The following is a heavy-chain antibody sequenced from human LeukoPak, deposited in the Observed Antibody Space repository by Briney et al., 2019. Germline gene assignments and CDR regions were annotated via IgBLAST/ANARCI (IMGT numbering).Heavy chain of an antibody. J-gene: IGHJ3*01. V-gene: IGHV3-74*01. D-gene: IGHD1-14*01. CDR2: INADGSTA. CDR3: VVVVEPPDSDGFDV. CDR1: GFTFGNSW. Sequence: GGSLRLPCAASGFTFGNSWVHWVRQAPGKGLVWVSLINADGSTATYADSVKSRFTISRDNARNTLSLQMNSLTIEDTAVYYCVVVVEPPDSDGFDVWGQGTMITVSS.